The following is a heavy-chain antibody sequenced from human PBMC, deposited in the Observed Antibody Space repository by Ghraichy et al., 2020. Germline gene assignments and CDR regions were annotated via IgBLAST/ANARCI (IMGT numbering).Heavy chain of an antibody. CDR2: ISYDGSNK. CDR1: GSTFNSSG. D-gene: IGHD2-8*01. V-gene: IGHV3-30*18. CDR3: AKDYCTNGVCYHFDY. J-gene: IGHJ4*02. Sequence: GGSLRLSCAASGSTFNSSGIQSLRPAPDKGLEWVAVISYDGSNKYYADSVKGRFTISRDNSKNTLYLQMNSLRAEDTAVYYCAKDYCTNGVCYHFDYWGQGTLVTVSS.